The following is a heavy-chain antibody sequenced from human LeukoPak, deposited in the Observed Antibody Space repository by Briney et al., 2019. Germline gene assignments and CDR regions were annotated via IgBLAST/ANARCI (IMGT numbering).Heavy chain of an antibody. D-gene: IGHD3-22*01. V-gene: IGHV4-39*07. J-gene: IGHJ4*02. CDR1: GGSISSRTYY. CDR3: ARFREYYYDSSGYYSFDY. Sequence: SETLSLTCSVSGGSISSRTYYWGWVRQPPGKELEWIGSVYYSGSTSYNPSLKSRVTISVDTSKNQFSLKLSSVTAADTAVYYCARFREYYYDSSGYYSFDYWGQGTLVTVSS. CDR2: VYYSGST.